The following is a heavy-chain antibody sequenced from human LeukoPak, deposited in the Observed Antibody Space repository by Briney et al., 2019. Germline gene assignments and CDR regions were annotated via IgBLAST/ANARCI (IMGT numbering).Heavy chain of an antibody. CDR1: GFTFSGYW. J-gene: IGHJ4*02. V-gene: IGHV3-7*01. Sequence: GGSLRLSCVASGFTFSGYWMSWVRQAPGKGLEWVANINQDGSIIHYVDSAKGRFTISRDNAKNSLYLQMNYLRAEDTALYYCATSDDSSGSDWGQGTLVTVSS. CDR3: ATSDDSSGSD. CDR2: INQDGSII. D-gene: IGHD3-22*01.